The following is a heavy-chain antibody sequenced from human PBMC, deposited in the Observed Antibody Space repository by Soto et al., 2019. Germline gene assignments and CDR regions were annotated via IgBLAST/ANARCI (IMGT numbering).Heavy chain of an antibody. CDR1: GFTFSNYA. J-gene: IGHJ4*02. CDR3: AKRATGTYFDY. Sequence: EVQLLESGGGLVQPGGSLRLSCAASGFTFSNYAMNWVRQAPGKGLEWASVISGSGGSTYYADSVKGRFTISRDNSKNNLYLQMNSLRAEGTALYYCAKRATGTYFDYWGQGTLVTVSS. D-gene: IGHD1-7*01. V-gene: IGHV3-23*01. CDR2: ISGSGGST.